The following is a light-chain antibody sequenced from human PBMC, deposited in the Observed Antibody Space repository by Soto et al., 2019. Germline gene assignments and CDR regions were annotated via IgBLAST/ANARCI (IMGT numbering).Light chain of an antibody. CDR3: QQYGSSGT. J-gene: IGKJ1*01. CDR1: QSITNNY. Sequence: EIVLTQSPGTLSLSPGERATLSCRASQSITNNYLAWYQQKPGQAPRLLIQGASTRATGIPDRFSGSGSGTDFTLTISRLEPEDFAVYYCQQYGSSGTFGQGTKVDIK. CDR2: GAS. V-gene: IGKV3-20*01.